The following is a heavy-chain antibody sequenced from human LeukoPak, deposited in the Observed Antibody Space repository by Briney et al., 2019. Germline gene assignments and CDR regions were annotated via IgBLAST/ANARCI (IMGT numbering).Heavy chain of an antibody. V-gene: IGHV4-30-4*01. CDR2: IYYSGST. J-gene: IGHJ4*02. CDR1: GGSISSGDYY. CDR3: ASSYCSSTSCLKIFDY. Sequence: SQTLSLTCTVSGGSISSGDYYWSWIRQPPRKGLEWIGCIYYSGSTYYNPSLKSRVTISVDTSKNQFSLKLSCVTAADTAVYYCASSYCSSTSCLKIFDYGGQGTLVTVSS. D-gene: IGHD2-2*01.